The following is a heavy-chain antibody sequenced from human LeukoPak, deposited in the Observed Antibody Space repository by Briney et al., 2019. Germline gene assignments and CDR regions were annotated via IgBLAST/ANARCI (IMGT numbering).Heavy chain of an antibody. Sequence: GSLRLSCAASGFTFSSYWMHWVRQAPGKGLVWVSAINNGGSTTAYADSVKGRFTISRDNAKNTLYLQMNSLRAEDTAVYYCARRAPTRYFDYWGRGTLVTVSS. V-gene: IGHV3-74*01. CDR2: INNGGSTT. CDR1: GFTFSSYW. CDR3: ARRAPTRYFDY. J-gene: IGHJ4*02. D-gene: IGHD5-24*01.